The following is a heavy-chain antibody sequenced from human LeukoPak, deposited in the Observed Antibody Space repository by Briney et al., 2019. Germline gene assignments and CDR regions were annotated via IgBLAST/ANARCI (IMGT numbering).Heavy chain of an antibody. CDR1: GGSISSYY. CDR2: IYTSGST. Sequence: SETLSLTCTVSGGSISSYYWSWIRQPPGKGLEWIGYIYTSGSTNYNPSLKSRVTISVDTSKNQFSLKLSSVTAADTAVYYCARLEGDCSSTSCYPHYYMDVWSKGTTVTVSS. D-gene: IGHD2-2*01. V-gene: IGHV4-4*09. J-gene: IGHJ6*03. CDR3: ARLEGDCSSTSCYPHYYMDV.